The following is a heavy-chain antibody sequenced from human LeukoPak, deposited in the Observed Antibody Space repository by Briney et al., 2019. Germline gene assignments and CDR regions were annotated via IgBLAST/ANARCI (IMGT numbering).Heavy chain of an antibody. V-gene: IGHV1-18*01. J-gene: IGHJ5*01. D-gene: IGHD2-8*01. CDR3: ARSPSSSCTNGVCARWDRSSWFDY. CDR1: GYTFTSYD. Sequence: ASVKVSCKASGYTFTSYDISWVRQAPGQGLGWMGWISGYNGNTQYAQKVQGRVTMTTEISTSTAYMELRSLRSDDTAMYYCARSPSSSCTNGVCARWDRSSWFDYWGQGTLVTVSS. CDR2: ISGYNGNT.